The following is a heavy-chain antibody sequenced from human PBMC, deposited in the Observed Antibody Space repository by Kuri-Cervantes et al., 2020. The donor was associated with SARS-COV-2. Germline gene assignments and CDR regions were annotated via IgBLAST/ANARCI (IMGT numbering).Heavy chain of an antibody. CDR3: ATSRWQQLSWLDY. CDR2: ISGSGGST. CDR1: GFTFSSYA. D-gene: IGHD6-13*01. J-gene: IGHJ4*02. V-gene: IGHV3-23*01. Sequence: GESLKISCAASGFTFSSYAMSWVRQAPGKGLEWVSAISGSGGSTYYADSVKGRFTISRDNSKNTLYLQMNSLRAEDTAVYYCATSRWQQLSWLDYWGQGTLVTVSS.